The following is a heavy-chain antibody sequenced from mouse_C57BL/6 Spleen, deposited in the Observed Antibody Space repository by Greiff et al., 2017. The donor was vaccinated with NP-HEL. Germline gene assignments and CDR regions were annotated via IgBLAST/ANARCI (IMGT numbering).Heavy chain of an antibody. CDR2: IRNKANGYTT. CDR3: ARSHDGYYGYFDV. CDR1: GFTFTDYY. V-gene: IGHV7-3*01. J-gene: IGHJ1*03. D-gene: IGHD2-3*01. Sequence: EVQRVESGGGLVQPGGSLSLSCAASGFTFTDYYMSWVRQPPGKALEWLGFIRNKANGYTTEYSAYVKGRFTISRDNSQSIIYLQMNALRAEDSATYYCARSHDGYYGYFDVWGTGTTVTVSS.